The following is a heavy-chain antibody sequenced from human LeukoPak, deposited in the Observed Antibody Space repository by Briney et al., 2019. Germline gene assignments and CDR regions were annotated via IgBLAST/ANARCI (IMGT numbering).Heavy chain of an antibody. D-gene: IGHD1-26*01. CDR1: GGSISSYY. V-gene: IGHV4-59*01. Sequence: SETLSLTFTVSGGSISSYYWSWIRQPPGKGLEWIGYIYYSGSTNYNPSLKSRVTISVDTSKNQFSLKLSSVTAADTAVYYCAREGIVGAREGYFDYWGQGTLVTVSS. CDR3: AREGIVGAREGYFDY. CDR2: IYYSGST. J-gene: IGHJ4*02.